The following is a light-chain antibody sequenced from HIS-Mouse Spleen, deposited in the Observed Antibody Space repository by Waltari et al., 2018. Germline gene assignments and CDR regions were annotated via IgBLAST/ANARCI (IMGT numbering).Light chain of an antibody. CDR2: EVS. V-gene: IGLV2-14*01. CDR3: SSYTSSSTWV. Sequence: QSALTQPASVSGSPGQSSTIPCTGTSSDVGGYTYVSWYQQNPGKAPKLMIYEVSSRPSGVSNRFSGSKSGNTASLTISGLQAEDEADYYCSSYTSSSTWVFGGGTKLTVL. CDR1: SSDVGGYTY. J-gene: IGLJ3*02.